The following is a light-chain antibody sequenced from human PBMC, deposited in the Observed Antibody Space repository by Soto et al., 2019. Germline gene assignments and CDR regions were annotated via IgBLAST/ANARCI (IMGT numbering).Light chain of an antibody. J-gene: IGKJ2*01. CDR1: QSLLQTNGYNY. CDR2: LAS. Sequence: DIVMTQSPLSLPVTPGEPASISCRSSQSLLQTNGYNYLDWYVQKPGQSPQLLIYLASSRASGVPDRFRGRRSGTDFTLEISRVEAEDVGVYYCMQAHQTPYTFGQGTKLEIK. V-gene: IGKV2-28*01. CDR3: MQAHQTPYT.